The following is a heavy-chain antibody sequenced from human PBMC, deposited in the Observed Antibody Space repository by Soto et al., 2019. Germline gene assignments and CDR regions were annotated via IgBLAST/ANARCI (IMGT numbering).Heavy chain of an antibody. D-gene: IGHD5-12*01. CDR3: AREGRDGYIHRYFQH. J-gene: IGHJ1*01. CDR1: GGTFSSYA. Sequence: AASVKVSCKASGGTFSSYAISWVRQAPGQGLEWMGGIIPIFGTANYAQKFQGRVTITADESTSTAYMELSSLRSEDTAVYYCAREGRDGYIHRYFQHWGQGTLVTSPQ. V-gene: IGHV1-69*13. CDR2: IIPIFGTA.